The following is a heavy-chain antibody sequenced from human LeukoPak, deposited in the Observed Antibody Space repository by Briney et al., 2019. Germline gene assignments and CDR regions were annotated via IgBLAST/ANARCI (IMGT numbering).Heavy chain of an antibody. Sequence: PGGSLRLSCAASGFTFSSYAMSWVRQAPGKGLEWVSSISSSSSYIYYADSVKGRFTISRDNAKNSLYLQMNSLRAEDTAVYYCARFTDTAMVTSYYGMDVWGQGTTVTVSS. J-gene: IGHJ6*02. CDR3: ARFTDTAMVTSYYGMDV. CDR2: ISSSSSYI. D-gene: IGHD5-18*01. CDR1: GFTFSSYA. V-gene: IGHV3-21*01.